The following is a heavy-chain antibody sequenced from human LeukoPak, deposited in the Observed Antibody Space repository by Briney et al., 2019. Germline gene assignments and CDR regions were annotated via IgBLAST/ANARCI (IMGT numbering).Heavy chain of an antibody. D-gene: IGHD2-15*01. V-gene: IGHV4-34*01. CDR1: GGSFSGYY. CDR2: INHSGST. CDR3: ARGPLPSYCSGGSCYSFDY. J-gene: IGHJ4*02. Sequence: PSETLSLTCAVYGGSFSGYYRSWIRQPPGKGLEWIGEINHSGSTNYNPSLKSRVTISVDTSKNQFSLKLSSVTAADTAVYYCARGPLPSYCSGGSCYSFDYWGQGTLVTVSS.